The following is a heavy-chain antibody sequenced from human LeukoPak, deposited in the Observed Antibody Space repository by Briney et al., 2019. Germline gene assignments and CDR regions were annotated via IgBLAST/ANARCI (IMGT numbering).Heavy chain of an antibody. J-gene: IGHJ5*02. D-gene: IGHD2-2*01. CDR3: ARGDVVVPAAIDITWLDP. CDR1: GYTFTSYG. CDR2: ISAYNGNT. Sequence: ASVKVSCKASGYTFTSYGISWVRQAPGQGLEWMGWISAYNGNTNYAQKLQGRVTMTTDTSTSAAYMELRSLRSDDTAVYYCARGDVVVPAAIDITWLDPWGQGTLVTVSS. V-gene: IGHV1-18*01.